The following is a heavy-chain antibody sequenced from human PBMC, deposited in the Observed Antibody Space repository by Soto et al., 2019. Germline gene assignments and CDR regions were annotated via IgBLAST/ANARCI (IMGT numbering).Heavy chain of an antibody. CDR3: ARAEAYSSSWYAMDV. CDR1: GYIFSTFG. Sequence: QAQLVQSGAEVKKPGASVRVSCKASGYIFSTFGITWVRQAPGQGLEWGGWISGYNGNTDDGRKLQGRVNMTIDASTSTAYMDLRSLRSDDTAVYYCARAEAYSSSWYAMDVWGQGTTVTVSS. D-gene: IGHD6-13*01. J-gene: IGHJ6*02. V-gene: IGHV1-18*01. CDR2: ISGYNGNT.